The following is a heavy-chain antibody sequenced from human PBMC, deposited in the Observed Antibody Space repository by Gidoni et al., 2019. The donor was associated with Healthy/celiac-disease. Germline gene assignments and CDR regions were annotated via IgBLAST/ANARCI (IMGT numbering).Heavy chain of an antibody. J-gene: IGHJ6*03. D-gene: IGHD3-10*02. CDR1: GYTFTSYD. CDR3: ARGPLFGDSHSYLINYYYYYMDV. Sequence: QVQLVQSGAAVKKPGASVKVSCKASGYTFTSYDINWVRQATGQGLEWMGWMNPNSGNTGYAQKFQGRVTMTRNTSISTAYMELSSLRSEDTAVYYCARGPLFGDSHSYLINYYYYYMDVWGKGTTVTVSS. CDR2: MNPNSGNT. V-gene: IGHV1-8*01.